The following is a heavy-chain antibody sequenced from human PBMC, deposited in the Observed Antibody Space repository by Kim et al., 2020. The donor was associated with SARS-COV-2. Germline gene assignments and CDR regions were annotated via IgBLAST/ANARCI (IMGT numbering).Heavy chain of an antibody. CDR2: IIPILGTV. CDR1: GGSVSNFG. CDR3: GGAESTDVPFDF. D-gene: IGHD3-16*01. J-gene: IGHJ4*02. Sequence: SVKVSCKASGGSVSNFGINWVRQAPGQGLEWMGGIIPILGTVTYAQKFQGRVTITADGSTNSAYLELSSLKSEDTAVYYCGGAESTDVPFDFWGQGTLV. V-gene: IGHV1-69*13.